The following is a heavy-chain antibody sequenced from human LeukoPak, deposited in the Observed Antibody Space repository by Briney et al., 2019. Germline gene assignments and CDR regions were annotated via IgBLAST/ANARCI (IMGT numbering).Heavy chain of an antibody. CDR1: GFTFSSYA. CDR2: ISGSGGST. CDR3: AKSPDFWTPGSGMDV. J-gene: IGHJ6*02. V-gene: IGHV3-23*01. Sequence: GGSLRLSCAASGFTFSSYAMSWVRQAPGKGLEWVSAISGSGGSTYYADSVKGRFTISRDNSKNTLYLQMNSLRAEDTAVYYRAKSPDFWTPGSGMDVWGQGTTVTVSS. D-gene: IGHD3-3*01.